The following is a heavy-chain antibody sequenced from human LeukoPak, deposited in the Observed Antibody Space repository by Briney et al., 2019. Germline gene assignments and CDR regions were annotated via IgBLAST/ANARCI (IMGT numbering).Heavy chain of an antibody. D-gene: IGHD2-15*01. Sequence: GGSLRLSCAASGFTFSSYAMSWVRQAPGKGLEWVSAISGSGGSTYYADSVKGRFTISRDNSKNTLYLQMNSLRAEDTAVYYCAKAVAATHYYYYYYYMDVWGKGTTVTVSS. CDR2: ISGSGGST. J-gene: IGHJ6*03. CDR3: AKAVAATHYYYYYYYMDV. CDR1: GFTFSSYA. V-gene: IGHV3-23*01.